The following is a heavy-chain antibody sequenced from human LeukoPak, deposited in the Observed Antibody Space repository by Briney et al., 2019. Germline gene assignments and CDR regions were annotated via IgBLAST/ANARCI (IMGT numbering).Heavy chain of an antibody. V-gene: IGHV1-2*02. J-gene: IGHJ6*03. CDR3: ARGDIVVVVAATYYYYYYMDV. D-gene: IGHD2-15*01. CDR2: INPNSGGT. CDR1: GYTFTGYY. Sequence: ASVKVSCKASGYTFTGYYMHWVRQAPGQGLEWMGWINPNSGGTNYAQKFQGRVTMTRDTSISTAHMELSRLRSDDTAVYYCARGDIVVVVAATYYYYYYMDVWGKGTTVTVSS.